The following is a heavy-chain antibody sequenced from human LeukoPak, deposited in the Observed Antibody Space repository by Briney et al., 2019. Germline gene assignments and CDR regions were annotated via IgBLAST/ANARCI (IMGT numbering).Heavy chain of an antibody. CDR1: GGSFSGYY. V-gene: IGHV4-34*01. CDR3: ARGRLPSYYYYYYGMDV. CDR2: INHSGST. J-gene: IGHJ6*02. D-gene: IGHD2-15*01. Sequence: SETLSLTCAVYGGSFSGYYWSWIRQPPGKGLEWIGEINHSGSTNYNPSLKSRVTISVDTSKNQFSLKLSSVTAADTAVYYCARGRLPSYYYYYYGMDVWDQGTTVTVSS.